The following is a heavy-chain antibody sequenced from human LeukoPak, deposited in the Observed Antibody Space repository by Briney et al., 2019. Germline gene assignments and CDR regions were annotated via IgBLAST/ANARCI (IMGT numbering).Heavy chain of an antibody. Sequence: GGSLSLSCAASGFTFSSSAMTWVRQAPGKGLEWVSSISSSSSYIYYADSVEGRFTISRDNAKNSLYLQMNSLRAEDTAVYYCARGPIYSGYGPLPFDYWGQGTLVTVSS. CDR2: ISSSSSYI. J-gene: IGHJ4*02. V-gene: IGHV3-21*01. D-gene: IGHD5-12*01. CDR1: GFTFSSSA. CDR3: ARGPIYSGYGPLPFDY.